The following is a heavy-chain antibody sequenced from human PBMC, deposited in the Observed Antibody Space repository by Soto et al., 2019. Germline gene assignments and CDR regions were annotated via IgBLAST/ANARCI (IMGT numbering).Heavy chain of an antibody. CDR2: VGGGGDNT. CDR3: AKRDSGSGRSPPLINY. V-gene: IGHV3-23*01. J-gene: IGHJ4*02. CDR1: GFTFSSYS. D-gene: IGHD3-10*01. Sequence: EVQLLESGGGLVQPGGSLRLSCAASGFTFSSYSMNWVRQAPGKGLEWVASVGGGGDNTFYADSVKGRFNISRADSQNTLYLQMNSLRAEDTAVYFCAKRDSGSGRSPPLINYWGQGTLVTVSS.